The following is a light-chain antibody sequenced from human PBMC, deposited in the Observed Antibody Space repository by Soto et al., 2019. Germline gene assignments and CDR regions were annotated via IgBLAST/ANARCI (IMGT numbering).Light chain of an antibody. V-gene: IGLV2-11*01. CDR3: CSYAGSYTLV. Sequence: QSALTQPRSLSGSPGQSVTLSCTGTSSDVGGYHYVSGYQHHPGKSPKIIIYDVNKRPSGVPDRFSGSKSGNTASLTISGLQTEDEDEYYCCSYAGSYTLVFGGGTKLTVL. J-gene: IGLJ2*01. CDR1: SSDVGGYHY. CDR2: DVN.